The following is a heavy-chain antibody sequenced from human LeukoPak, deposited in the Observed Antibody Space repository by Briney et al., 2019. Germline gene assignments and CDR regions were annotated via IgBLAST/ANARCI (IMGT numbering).Heavy chain of an antibody. Sequence: GASVKVSCKASGYTFTSYDINWVRQATGQGLEWMGWMNPNSGNTGYAQKFQGRVTMTRNTSISTAYMELSSLRSEDTAVYYCARGDDSGYYDYFDYWGQGALVTVSS. CDR1: GYTFTSYD. V-gene: IGHV1-8*01. J-gene: IGHJ4*02. D-gene: IGHD3-22*01. CDR2: MNPNSGNT. CDR3: ARGDDSGYYDYFDY.